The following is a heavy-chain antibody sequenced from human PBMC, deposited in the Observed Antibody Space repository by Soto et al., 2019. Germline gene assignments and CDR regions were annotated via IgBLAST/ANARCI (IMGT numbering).Heavy chain of an antibody. CDR2: ISGSGGST. V-gene: IGHV3-23*01. CDR1: GFTFSSYA. D-gene: IGHD6-13*01. J-gene: IGHJ6*02. Sequence: GGSLRLSCAASGFTFSSYAMSWVRQAPGKGLEWVSAISGSGGSTYYADSVKGRFTISRDNSKNTLYLQMNSLRAEDTAVYYCAKAAAGNGDSGNYYYYGMDVWGQGTTVTVSS. CDR3: AKAAAGNGDSGNYYYYGMDV.